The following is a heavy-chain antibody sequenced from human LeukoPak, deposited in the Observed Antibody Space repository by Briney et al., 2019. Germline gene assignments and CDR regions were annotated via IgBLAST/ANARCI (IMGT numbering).Heavy chain of an antibody. CDR3: AKRDSSDAFDI. V-gene: IGHV3-9*03. CDR1: GFTFDDYA. CDR2: ISWNSGSI. Sequence: GGSLRLSCAASGFTFDDYAMHWVRQAPGKGLEWVSGISWNSGSIGYADSVKGRFTISRDNAKNSLYLQMNSLRAEDMALNYCAKRDSSDAFDIWGQGTMVTVSS. D-gene: IGHD3-22*01. J-gene: IGHJ3*02.